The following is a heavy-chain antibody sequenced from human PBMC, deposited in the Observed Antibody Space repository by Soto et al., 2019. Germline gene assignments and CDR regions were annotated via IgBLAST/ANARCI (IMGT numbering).Heavy chain of an antibody. Sequence: PGGSLRLSCAASGFTFISYGMHWVRQAPGKGLEWVAVIWYDGSNKYYADSVKGRFTISRDNSKNTLYLQMNSLRAEDTAVYYCARDPGFFNWFDPWGQGTLVTVSS. CDR1: GFTFISYG. V-gene: IGHV3-33*01. D-gene: IGHD3-10*01. CDR3: ARDPGFFNWFDP. CDR2: IWYDGSNK. J-gene: IGHJ5*02.